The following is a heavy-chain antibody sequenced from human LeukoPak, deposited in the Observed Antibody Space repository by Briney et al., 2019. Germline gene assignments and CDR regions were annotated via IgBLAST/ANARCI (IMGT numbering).Heavy chain of an antibody. CDR2: VTGDSGTT. Sequence: GGSLRLSCAASRFAFHNYAMTWIRQAPGKGLEWVSVVTGDSGTTHYADSVKGRFTISRDNAKNSLYLQMNSLRAEDTAVYYCARDIVVVPAATEDYWGQGTLVTVSS. V-gene: IGHV3-23*01. CDR3: ARDIVVVPAATEDY. CDR1: RFAFHNYA. D-gene: IGHD2-2*01. J-gene: IGHJ4*02.